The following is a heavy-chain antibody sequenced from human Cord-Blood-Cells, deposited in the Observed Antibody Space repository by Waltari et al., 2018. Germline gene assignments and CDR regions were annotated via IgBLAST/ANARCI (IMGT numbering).Heavy chain of an antibody. J-gene: IGHJ4*02. CDR2: MKSKTDGGKT. V-gene: IGHV3-15*01. CDR1: GFTFSNAW. CDR3: TTVGAARPY. D-gene: IGHD6-6*01. Sequence: EVQLVESGGGLVKPGGSLRLSCAAYGFTFSNAWMSWVRRAPGKGLEWVGLMKSKTDGGKTDYAAPVKGRFTISRDYSKNTLYLQMNSLKTEDTAVYYCTTVGAARPYWGQGTLVTVSS.